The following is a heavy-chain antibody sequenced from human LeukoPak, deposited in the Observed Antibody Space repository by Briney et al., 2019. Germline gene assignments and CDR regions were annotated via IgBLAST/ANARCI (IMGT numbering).Heavy chain of an antibody. CDR2: IYSGGTT. J-gene: IGHJ4*02. Sequence: GGSLRLSCAASGFTFSTSSVNWVRQAPGKGLEWVSVIYSGGTTYYADSVRGRFTISRDNSKNTLYLQMNSLRAEDTAVYYCARAGGSIKPFDYWGQGTLVTVSS. V-gene: IGHV3-53*01. CDR3: ARAGGSIKPFDY. D-gene: IGHD2-2*01. CDR1: GFTFSTSS.